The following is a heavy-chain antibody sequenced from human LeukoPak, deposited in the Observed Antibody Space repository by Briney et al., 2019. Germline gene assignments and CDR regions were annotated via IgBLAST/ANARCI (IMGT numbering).Heavy chain of an antibody. V-gene: IGHV1-2*02. D-gene: IGHD3-22*01. CDR2: INPNSGGT. CDR1: GYTFTCYY. CDR3: ARDLGGSSFGYYYDSSGYLDY. Sequence: ASVKVSCKASGYTFTCYYMHWVRQAPGQGLEWMGWINPNSGGTNYAQKFQGRVTMTRDTSISTAYMELSRLRSDDTAVYYCARDLGGSSFGYYYDSSGYLDYWGQGTLVTVSS. J-gene: IGHJ4*02.